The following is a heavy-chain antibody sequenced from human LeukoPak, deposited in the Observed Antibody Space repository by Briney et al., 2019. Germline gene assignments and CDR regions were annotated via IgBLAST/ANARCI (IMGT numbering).Heavy chain of an antibody. J-gene: IGHJ3*02. D-gene: IGHD1-26*01. Sequence: GRSLRLSCAASGSTFSSYAMHWVRQAPGKGLEWVGRSRNRVNSYTTEHAASVKGRFTVSRDDSKNSLYLQMNSLKTEDTAVYYCARVIVGATGDAFDIWGQGTVVTVSS. CDR1: GSTFSSYA. CDR2: SRNRVNSYTT. V-gene: IGHV3-72*01. CDR3: ARVIVGATGDAFDI.